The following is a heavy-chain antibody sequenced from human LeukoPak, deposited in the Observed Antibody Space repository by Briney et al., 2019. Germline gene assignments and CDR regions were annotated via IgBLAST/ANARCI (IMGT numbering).Heavy chain of an antibody. D-gene: IGHD6-6*01. CDR2: ISYDGSNK. J-gene: IGHJ4*02. CDR3: ARTPRIAARPYYFDY. CDR1: GFTFSSYA. V-gene: IGHV3-30-3*01. Sequence: PGGSLRLSCAASGFTFSSYAMHWVRQAPGKGLEWVAVISYDGSNKYYADSVKGRFTISRDNYKNTLYLQMNSLRAEDTAVYYCARTPRIAARPYYFDYWGQGTLVTVSS.